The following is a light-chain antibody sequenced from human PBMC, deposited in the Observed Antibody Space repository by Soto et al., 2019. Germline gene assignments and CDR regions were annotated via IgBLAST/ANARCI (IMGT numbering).Light chain of an antibody. V-gene: IGKV1-39*01. CDR2: AAS. CDR3: QQYSSYPSLT. J-gene: IGKJ4*01. Sequence: DIHMTQAPSSLSASVWDVVTITCRASQSISSYLNWYQQKPGKAPKLLIYAASSLQSGVPSRFSGSGSGTEFTLTISSLQPDDFATYYCQQYSSYPSLTFGGGTKV. CDR1: QSISSY.